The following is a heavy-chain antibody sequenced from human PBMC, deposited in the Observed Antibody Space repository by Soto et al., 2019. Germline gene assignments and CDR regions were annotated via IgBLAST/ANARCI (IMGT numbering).Heavy chain of an antibody. Sequence: QVQLVQSGAEVKKPGSSVKVSCKASGGTFSSYAISWVRQAPGQGLEWMGGIIPIFGTANYAQKFQGRVTITADKSTSTAYMELSSLRSEDTAVYYCARDRRDYYGSGSYYYGMDVWGQGTTVTVSS. D-gene: IGHD3-10*01. J-gene: IGHJ6*02. CDR1: GGTFSSYA. CDR2: IIPIFGTA. V-gene: IGHV1-69*06. CDR3: ARDRRDYYGSGSYYYGMDV.